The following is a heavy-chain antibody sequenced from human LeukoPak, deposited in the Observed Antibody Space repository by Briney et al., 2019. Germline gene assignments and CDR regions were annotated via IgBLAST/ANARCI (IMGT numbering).Heavy chain of an antibody. D-gene: IGHD3-3*01. CDR1: GYTFTSYY. J-gene: IGHJ4*02. V-gene: IGHV1-46*01. Sequence: ASVKVSCKASGYTFTSYYMHWVRQAPGQGLEWMGIINPSGGSTSYAQKFQGRVTMTRDTSTSTVYMELSSLRSEDTAVYYCARDNLYDFWSGYYGGGSDYWGQGTPVTVSS. CDR2: INPSGGST. CDR3: ARDNLYDFWSGYYGGGSDY.